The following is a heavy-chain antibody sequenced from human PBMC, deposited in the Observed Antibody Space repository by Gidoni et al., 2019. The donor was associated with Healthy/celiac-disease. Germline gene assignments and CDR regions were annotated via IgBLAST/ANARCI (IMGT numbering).Heavy chain of an antibody. V-gene: IGHV1-69*08. D-gene: IGHD3-22*01. CDR2: IIPILGIA. Sequence: QVQLVQSGAEVKKPGSSVKVSCKASGGTFSSYTISWVRQAPGQGLEWMGRIIPILGIANYAQKFQGRVTITADKSTSTAYMELRSLRSEDTAVYYCARDRITMTNYYYGMDVWGQGTTVTVSS. CDR3: ARDRITMTNYYYGMDV. CDR1: GGTFSSYT. J-gene: IGHJ6*02.